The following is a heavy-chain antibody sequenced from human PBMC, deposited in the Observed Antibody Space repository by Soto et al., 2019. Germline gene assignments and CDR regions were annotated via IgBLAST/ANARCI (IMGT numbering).Heavy chain of an antibody. V-gene: IGHV1-69*13. J-gene: IGHJ3*02. Sequence: GASVKVSCKASGGTFSSYAISWVRQAPGQGLEWMGGIIPIFGTANYAQKFQGRVTITADESTSTAYMELSSLRSEDTAVYYCARDGVVAAAFDIWGQGTMVTVSS. CDR3: ARDGVVAAAFDI. D-gene: IGHD2-15*01. CDR1: GGTFSSYA. CDR2: IIPIFGTA.